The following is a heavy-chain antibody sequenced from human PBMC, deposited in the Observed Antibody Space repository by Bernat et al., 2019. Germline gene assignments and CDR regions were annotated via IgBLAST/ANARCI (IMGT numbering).Heavy chain of an antibody. CDR1: GYTFTSYY. D-gene: IGHD4-17*01. CDR3: AGGHDYGDHGDWFDP. J-gene: IGHJ5*02. V-gene: IGHV1-46*01. CDR2: SNPSGGST. Sequence: QVQLVQSGAEVKKPGASVKVSCKASGYTFTSYYMHWVRQAPGQGLEWMGISNPSGGSTRYAHKFQGRVTMTRDTSTSTVYMELRSLRSEDTTVYYCAGGHDYGDHGDWFDPWGQGTLVTVSS.